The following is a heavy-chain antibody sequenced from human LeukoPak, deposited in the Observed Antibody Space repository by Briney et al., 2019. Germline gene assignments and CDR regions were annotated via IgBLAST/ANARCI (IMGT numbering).Heavy chain of an antibody. V-gene: IGHV3-7*01. D-gene: IGHD3-3*01. CDR3: ATLNYYDFWSGFRY. J-gene: IGHJ4*02. CDR1: GFTFSSYW. CDR2: IKQDGSEK. Sequence: QPGGSVRLSSAASGFTFSSYWMSWVRQAPGNGLVGVTNIKQDGSEKYYVDSVKGRFIISRDNAKNVLYLQMNSLRAEDTALYYCATLNYYDFWSGFRYWGQGTLVTVSS.